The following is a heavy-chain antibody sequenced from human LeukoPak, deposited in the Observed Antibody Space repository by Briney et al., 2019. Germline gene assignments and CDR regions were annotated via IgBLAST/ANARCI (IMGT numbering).Heavy chain of an antibody. J-gene: IGHJ4*02. CDR2: IKSKTDGGTT. CDR1: GFTFSNAW. D-gene: IGHD6-13*01. Sequence: GGSLRLSCAASGFTFSNAWMNWVRQAPGKGLEWVGRIKSKTDGGTTDYAAPVKGRFTISRDDSKNTLYLQMNSLKTEDTAVYYCTTESIAAAGTLDYWGQGTLVTVSS. V-gene: IGHV3-15*07. CDR3: TTESIAAAGTLDY.